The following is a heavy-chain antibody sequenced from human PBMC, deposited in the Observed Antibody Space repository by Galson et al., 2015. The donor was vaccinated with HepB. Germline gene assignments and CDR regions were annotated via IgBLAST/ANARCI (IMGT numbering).Heavy chain of an antibody. CDR1: GFSLATSGVG. CDR3: AHSGSESWNSYYKTDWLDP. J-gene: IGHJ5*02. D-gene: IGHD3-3*01. CDR2: TYWNDDK. Sequence: PALVKPTQTLTLTCTLSGFSLATSGVGLGWIRQPPGKALEWLALTYWNDDKRFSPSLKNRLTITKDTSKNQVALTVANADPVDTATYYCAHSGSESWNSYYKTDWLDPWGQGTLVTVSS. V-gene: IGHV2-5*01.